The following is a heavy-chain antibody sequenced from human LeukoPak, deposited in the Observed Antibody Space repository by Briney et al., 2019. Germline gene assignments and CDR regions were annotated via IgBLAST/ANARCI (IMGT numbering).Heavy chain of an antibody. V-gene: IGHV3-30*04. CDR1: GFTFSSYA. CDR2: ISYDGSNK. Sequence: GGSLRLSCAASGFTFSSYAVHWVRQAPGKGLEWVAVISYDGSNKYYADSVKARFTISRDNSKNTLYLQMNSLSADDTAVYYCARDKLRGSAGNYYYMDVWGKGTTVTVSS. CDR3: ARDKLRGSAGNYYYMDV. D-gene: IGHD1-26*01. J-gene: IGHJ6*03.